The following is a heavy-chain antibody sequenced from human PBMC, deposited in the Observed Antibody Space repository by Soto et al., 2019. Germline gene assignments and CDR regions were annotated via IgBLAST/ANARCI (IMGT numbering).Heavy chain of an antibody. J-gene: IGHJ4*02. Sequence: QVQLQESGPGLVKPSGTLSLTCAVSGGSISSSNWWSWVRQPPGKGLEWIGEIYHSGSTNYNPSLQSRVTISVDKSKNQFSLKLSSVTAADTAVYYCARGYYYDSSGYYYGPAPAKYYFDYWGQGTLVTVSS. CDR3: ARGYYYDSSGYYYGPAPAKYYFDY. CDR1: GGSISSSNW. D-gene: IGHD3-22*01. CDR2: IYHSGST. V-gene: IGHV4-4*02.